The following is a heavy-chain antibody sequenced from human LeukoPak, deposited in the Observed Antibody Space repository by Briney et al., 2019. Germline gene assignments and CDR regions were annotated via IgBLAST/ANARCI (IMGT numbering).Heavy chain of an antibody. D-gene: IGHD2-15*01. V-gene: IGHV1-69*05. CDR1: GGTFSSYA. CDR2: IIPTFGTA. J-gene: IGHJ4*02. Sequence: ASVKVSCKASGGTFSSYAISWVRQAPGQGLEWMGRIIPTFGTANYAQKFQVRVTITTDESTSTAYMELSSPRSEDTAVYYCASVRGGSKNPVMGLDYWGQGTLVTVSS. CDR3: ASVRGGSKNPVMGLDY.